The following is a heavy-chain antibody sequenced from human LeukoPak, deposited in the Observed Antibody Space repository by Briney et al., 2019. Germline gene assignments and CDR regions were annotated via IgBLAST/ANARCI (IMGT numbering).Heavy chain of an antibody. Sequence: GGSLRLSCVVSGFTFSIYAMAWARQAPGKGLEWVSGISDQTYYTDSVRGRFTISRDNSKNTLYLQMNSLRAEDTAVYYCAKDAPYDFWSGSRAPSFDYWGQGTLVTVSS. CDR1: GFTFSIYA. CDR3: AKDAPYDFWSGSRAPSFDY. J-gene: IGHJ4*02. D-gene: IGHD3-3*01. CDR2: ISDQT. V-gene: IGHV3-23*01.